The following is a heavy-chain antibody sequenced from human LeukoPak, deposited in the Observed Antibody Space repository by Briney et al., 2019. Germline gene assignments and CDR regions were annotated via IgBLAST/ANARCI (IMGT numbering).Heavy chain of an antibody. CDR2: IYYSGST. V-gene: IGHV4-39*01. J-gene: IGHJ3*02. Sequence: SETLSLTCTVSGGSISSSSYYWGWIRQPPGTGLEWIGSIYYSGSTYYNPSLKSRVTISVDTSKNQFSLKLSSVTAADTAVYYCASGALSWELHDAFDIWGQGTMVTVSS. CDR1: GGSISSSSYY. D-gene: IGHD1-26*01. CDR3: ASGALSWELHDAFDI.